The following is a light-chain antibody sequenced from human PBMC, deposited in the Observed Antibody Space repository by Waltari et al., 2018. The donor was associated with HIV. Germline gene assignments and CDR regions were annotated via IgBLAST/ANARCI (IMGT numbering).Light chain of an antibody. CDR2: GNS. J-gene: IGLJ3*02. Sequence: QSVLTQPPSVSGAPGQRVPIPCTASSSNIGAGYDVHWYLHLPGTAPKLLIYGNSNRPSGVPDRFSGSKSGTSASLAITGLQAEDEADYYCQSYDSSLSGWVFGGGTKLTVL. CDR3: QSYDSSLSGWV. V-gene: IGLV1-40*01. CDR1: SSNIGAGYD.